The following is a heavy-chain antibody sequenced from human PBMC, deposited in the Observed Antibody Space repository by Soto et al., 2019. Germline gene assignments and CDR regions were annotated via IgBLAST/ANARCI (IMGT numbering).Heavy chain of an antibody. Sequence: QVQLVQSGAEVKKPGASVKVSCKASGYTFTSYGISWVRQAPGQGLEWRGWISAYNGNTNYAQKRQGRVTMTTDTSTSTAYMELRSLRSDDTAVYYCARDGAIVVVVAATPGWFDPWGQGTLVTVSS. CDR3: ARDGAIVVVVAATPGWFDP. D-gene: IGHD2-15*01. V-gene: IGHV1-18*04. CDR2: ISAYNGNT. CDR1: GYTFTSYG. J-gene: IGHJ5*02.